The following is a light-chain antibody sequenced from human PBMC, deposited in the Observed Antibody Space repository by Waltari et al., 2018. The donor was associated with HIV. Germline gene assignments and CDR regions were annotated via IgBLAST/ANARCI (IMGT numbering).Light chain of an antibody. Sequence: ETMMTQSPATLFVSPGERATLSCRASQSVSSNLAWYQQKPGQAPRLLIYGASTRATAIPARVSGSGSGTDFTLTISSLQSEDIAIYYCQQYNNWPQTFGQGTKVEIK. CDR1: QSVSSN. CDR2: GAS. J-gene: IGKJ1*01. V-gene: IGKV3-15*01. CDR3: QQYNNWPQT.